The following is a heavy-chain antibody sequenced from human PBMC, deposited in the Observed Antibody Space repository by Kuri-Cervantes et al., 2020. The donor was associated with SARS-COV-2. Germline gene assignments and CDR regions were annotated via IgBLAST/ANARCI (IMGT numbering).Heavy chain of an antibody. CDR2: ISYDGSNK. Sequence: LSLTCAASGFTFSSYGMHWVRQAPGKGLEWVAVISYDGSNKYYADSVKGRFTISRDNAKNSLYLQMNSLRAEDTAVYYCAREAFGYCSGGSCYSHYWGQGTLVTVSS. D-gene: IGHD2-15*01. V-gene: IGHV3-30*03. J-gene: IGHJ4*02. CDR3: AREAFGYCSGGSCYSHY. CDR1: GFTFSSYG.